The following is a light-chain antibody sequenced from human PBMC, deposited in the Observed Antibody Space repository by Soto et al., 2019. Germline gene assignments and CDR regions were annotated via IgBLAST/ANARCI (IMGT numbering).Light chain of an antibody. CDR1: QSISSW. CDR3: QQYNSYWT. Sequence: DIQMTQSPSTLSASVGDRVTITCRASQSISSWLAWYQQKPGKAPKLLIYDASSLESGVPSRFSGSGSGTEIPLPISSLQPDDFATYYCQQYNSYWTFGQGTKVEIK. J-gene: IGKJ1*01. CDR2: DAS. V-gene: IGKV1-5*01.